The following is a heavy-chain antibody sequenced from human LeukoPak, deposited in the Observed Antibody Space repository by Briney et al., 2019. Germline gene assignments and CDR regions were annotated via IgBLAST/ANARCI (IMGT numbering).Heavy chain of an antibody. D-gene: IGHD3-3*01. CDR3: ARDFRSGPLEHYSYYYGMDV. J-gene: IGHJ6*02. CDR1: GFTFGSYS. V-gene: IGHV3-20*01. Sequence: PGGSLRLSCAASGFTFGSYSMNWVRQAPGKGLEWVSGINWNGGSTGYADSVKGRFTISRDNAKNSLYLQMNSLRAEDMALYHCARDFRSGPLEHYSYYYGMDVWGQGTTVTVSS. CDR2: INWNGGST.